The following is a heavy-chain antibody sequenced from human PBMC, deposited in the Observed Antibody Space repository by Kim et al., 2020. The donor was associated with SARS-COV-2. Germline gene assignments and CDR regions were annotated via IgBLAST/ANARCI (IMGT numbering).Heavy chain of an antibody. D-gene: IGHD6-13*01. CDR1: GGSISSGSYY. J-gene: IGHJ6*02. Sequence: SETLSLTCTVSGGSISSGSYYWSWIRQPAGKGLEWIGRIYTSGSTNYNPSLKSRVTISVDTSKNQFSLKLSSVTAADTAVYYCARAQQLNYYGMDVWGQGTTVTVSS. CDR2: IYTSGST. CDR3: ARAQQLNYYGMDV. V-gene: IGHV4-61*02.